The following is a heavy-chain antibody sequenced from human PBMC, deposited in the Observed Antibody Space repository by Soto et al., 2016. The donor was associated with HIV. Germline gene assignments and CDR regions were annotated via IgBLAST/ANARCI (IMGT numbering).Heavy chain of an antibody. Sequence: QVQLVESGGGVVQPGRSLRLSCAASGFTFSSYGMHWVRQAPGKGLEWVAVIWYDGSNKYYADSVKGRFTISRDNSKNTLYLQMNSLRAEDTAVYYCARDRSISRITMVRGDHDAFDIWGQGTMVTVSS. D-gene: IGHD3-10*01. CDR2: IWYDGSNK. V-gene: IGHV3-33*01. J-gene: IGHJ3*02. CDR3: ARDRSISRITMVRGDHDAFDI. CDR1: GFTFSSYG.